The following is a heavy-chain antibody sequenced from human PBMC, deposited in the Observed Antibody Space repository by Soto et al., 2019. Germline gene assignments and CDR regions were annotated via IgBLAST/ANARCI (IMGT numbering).Heavy chain of an antibody. CDR1: GGSSSSSSYY. Sequence: PSETLSLTCPVSGGSSSSSSYYWGWIRQPPGKGLEWIGSIYYSGSTYYNPSLKSRVTISVDTSKNQFSLKLSSVTAADTAVYYCASSYCSGGSCYPLAIDYWGQGTLVTVSS. CDR2: IYYSGST. V-gene: IGHV4-39*01. CDR3: ASSYCSGGSCYPLAIDY. D-gene: IGHD2-15*01. J-gene: IGHJ4*02.